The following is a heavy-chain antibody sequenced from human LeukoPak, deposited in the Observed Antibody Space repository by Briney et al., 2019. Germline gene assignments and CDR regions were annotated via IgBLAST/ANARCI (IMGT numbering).Heavy chain of an antibody. J-gene: IGHJ4*02. CDR3: ARDFSSGWYNNFDY. Sequence: PGGSLRLSCAASGFTFSSYSMNWVRQAPGKGLEWVSSISSSSSYIYYADSVKGRFTISRDNAKNSLYLQMNSLRAEDTAVYYCARDFSSGWYNNFDYWGQGTLVTVSS. CDR2: ISSSSSYI. D-gene: IGHD6-19*01. CDR1: GFTFSSYS. V-gene: IGHV3-21*01.